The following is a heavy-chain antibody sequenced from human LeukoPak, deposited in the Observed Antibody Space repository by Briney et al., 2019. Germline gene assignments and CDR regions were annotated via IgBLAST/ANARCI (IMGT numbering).Heavy chain of an antibody. CDR1: GGSFSGYY. CDR2: INHSGST. Sequence: SETLSLTCAVYGGSFSGYYWSWIRQPPGKGLEWIGEINHSGSTNYNPSLKSRVTMSVDTSKNQFSLKLSSVTAVDTAVYYCASGTPNYFDYWGQGTLVTVSS. CDR3: ASGTPNYFDY. J-gene: IGHJ4*02. V-gene: IGHV4-34*01.